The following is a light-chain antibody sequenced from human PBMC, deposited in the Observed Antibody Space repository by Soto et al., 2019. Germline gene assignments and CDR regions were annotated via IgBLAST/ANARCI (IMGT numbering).Light chain of an antibody. CDR2: QDS. CDR1: KLGDKY. CDR3: QAWDSSTAWNV. Sequence: SYELTRPPSVSVSPGQTASITCSGDKLGDKYACWYQQKPGQSPVLVIYQDSKRPSGIPERFSGSNSGNTATLTISGTQAMDEADYYCQAWDSSTAWNVFGTGTKLTVL. J-gene: IGLJ1*01. V-gene: IGLV3-1*01.